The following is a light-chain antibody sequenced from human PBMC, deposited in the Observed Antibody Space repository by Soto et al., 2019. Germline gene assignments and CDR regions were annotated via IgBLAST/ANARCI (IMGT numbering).Light chain of an antibody. CDR2: DAS. J-gene: IGKJ2*01. V-gene: IGKV3-15*01. CDR3: QHYNDWPPKQYT. CDR1: QSVSSY. Sequence: EIVMTQSPATLSVSPGERATLSCRASQSVSSYLAWYQQKPGQAPRLLIYDASTRATAIPARFSGSGSGTELALTISSLQSEDFAVYYCQHYNDWPPKQYTFGQGTKLEIK.